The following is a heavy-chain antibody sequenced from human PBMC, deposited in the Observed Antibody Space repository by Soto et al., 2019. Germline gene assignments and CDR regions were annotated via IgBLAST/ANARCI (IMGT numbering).Heavy chain of an antibody. CDR1: GFTFSSYG. J-gene: IGHJ6*02. D-gene: IGHD2-15*01. CDR3: ARDRQYCSGGSCYGPVPRDYYGMDV. V-gene: IGHV3-33*01. CDR2: IWYDGSNK. Sequence: GGSLRLSCAASGFTFSSYGMHWVRQAPGKGLEWVAVIWYDGSNKYYADSVKGRFTISRDNSKNTLYLQMNSLRAEDTAVYYCARDRQYCSGGSCYGPVPRDYYGMDVWGQGTTVTVSS.